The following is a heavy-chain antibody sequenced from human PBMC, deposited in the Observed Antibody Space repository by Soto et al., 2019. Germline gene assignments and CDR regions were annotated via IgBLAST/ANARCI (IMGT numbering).Heavy chain of an antibody. D-gene: IGHD3-22*01. J-gene: IGHJ1*01. CDR2: ISYDGSNK. CDR3: AKDRDPNYYDSSGYEGYFQH. Sequence: GGSLRLSCAASGFTFSSYGMHWVRQAPGKGLEWVAVISYDGSNKYYADSVKGRFTISRDNSKNTLYLQMNSLRAEDTAVYYCAKDRDPNYYDSSGYEGYFQHWGQGTLVAVSS. V-gene: IGHV3-30*18. CDR1: GFTFSSYG.